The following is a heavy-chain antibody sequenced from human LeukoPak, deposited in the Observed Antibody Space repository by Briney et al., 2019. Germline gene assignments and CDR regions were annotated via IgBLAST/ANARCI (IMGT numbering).Heavy chain of an antibody. CDR2: IYYTGST. CDR1: GGSMSTYY. J-gene: IGHJ4*02. CDR3: AGMRITTPTVRTLDY. D-gene: IGHD1-14*01. V-gene: IGHV4-59*01. Sequence: KPSETLSLTCTVSGGSMSTYYWTWIRQPPGKGLEWIGFIYYTGSTNYNPSLKSGVAISVDTSKNQFSLKLSSVTAADTAVYYCAGMRITTPTVRTLDYWGQGTLVTVSS.